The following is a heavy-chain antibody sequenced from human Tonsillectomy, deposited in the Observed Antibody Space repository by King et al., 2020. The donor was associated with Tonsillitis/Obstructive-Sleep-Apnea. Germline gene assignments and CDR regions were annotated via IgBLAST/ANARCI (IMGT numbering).Heavy chain of an antibody. J-gene: IGHJ4*02. V-gene: IGHV3-11*01. D-gene: IGHD3-22*01. CDR3: ASPKYYYDSDGYYFDY. CDR2: ITSSSSTI. Sequence: VQLVESGGGLVKPGESLRLSCAASGFTFSEYYMSWFRQAPGKGLEWGSYITSSSSTIYYADSVKGRFTISGDNAKNSLYLQMNSLRAEDTAVYYCASPKYYYDSDGYYFDYWGQGTLVTVSS. CDR1: GFTFSEYY.